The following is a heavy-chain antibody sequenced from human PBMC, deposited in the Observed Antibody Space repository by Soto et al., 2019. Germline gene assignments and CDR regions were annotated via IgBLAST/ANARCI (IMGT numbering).Heavy chain of an antibody. CDR2: IYHSGST. D-gene: IGHD3-22*01. CDR3: ARAILYDSSGYYDY. J-gene: IGHJ4*02. Sequence: SETLSLTCAVSGGSISSSNWWSWVRQPPGKGLEWIGEIYHSGSTNYNPSLKSRVTISVDKSKNQFSLKLSSVTAADTAVYYCARAILYDSSGYYDYWGQGNLVTVSS. V-gene: IGHV4-4*02. CDR1: GGSISSSNW.